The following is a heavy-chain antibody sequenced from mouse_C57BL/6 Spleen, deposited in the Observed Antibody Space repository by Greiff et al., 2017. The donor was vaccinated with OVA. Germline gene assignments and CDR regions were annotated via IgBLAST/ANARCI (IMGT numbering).Heavy chain of an antibody. V-gene: IGHV1-66*01. J-gene: IGHJ3*01. CDR3: ARLGGYGSSYVYLFAY. CDR1: GYSFTSYY. CDR2: IYPGSGNT. Sequence: QVQLQQSGPELVKPGASVKISCKASGYSFTSYYIHWVKQRPGQGLEWIGWIYPGSGNTKYNEKFKGKATLTADTSSSTAYMQLSSLTSEDSAVYYCARLGGYGSSYVYLFAYWGQGTLVTVSA. D-gene: IGHD1-1*01.